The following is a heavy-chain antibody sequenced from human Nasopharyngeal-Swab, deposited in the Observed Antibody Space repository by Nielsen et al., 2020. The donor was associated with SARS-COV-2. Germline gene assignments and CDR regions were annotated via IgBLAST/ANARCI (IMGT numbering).Heavy chain of an antibody. Sequence: GESLKISCAASGFTFSSYAMHWVRQAPGKGLEWVAVISYDGSNKYYADSVKGRIAISRDNSKNTLYLQMNSLGAEDTAVYYCARVRRVGATSGEDAFDIWGQGTMVTVSS. J-gene: IGHJ3*02. D-gene: IGHD1-26*01. CDR2: ISYDGSNK. CDR3: ARVRRVGATSGEDAFDI. V-gene: IGHV3-30*09. CDR1: GFTFSSYA.